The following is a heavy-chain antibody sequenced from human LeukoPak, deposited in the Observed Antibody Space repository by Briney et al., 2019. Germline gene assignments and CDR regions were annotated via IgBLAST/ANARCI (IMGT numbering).Heavy chain of an antibody. V-gene: IGHV1-2*02. CDR3: ARGYYDSSDYEYFQH. CDR2: INPNSGGT. D-gene: IGHD3-22*01. Sequence: ASVKVSRKASGYTFTGYYMHWVRQAPGQGFEWMAWINPNSGGTNYAQKFQGRVTMTRDTSIITAYMELSRLRSDDTAVYFCARGYYDSSDYEYFQHWGQGTLVTVSS. J-gene: IGHJ1*01. CDR1: GYTFTGYY.